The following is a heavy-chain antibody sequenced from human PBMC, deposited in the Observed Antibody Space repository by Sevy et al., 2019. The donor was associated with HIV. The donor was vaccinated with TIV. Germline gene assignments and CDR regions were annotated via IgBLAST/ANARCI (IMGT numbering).Heavy chain of an antibody. CDR3: ARGGLDRNWLRSFDY. D-gene: IGHD3-9*01. CDR2: IYSGGAT. CDR1: GLTVSSNY. J-gene: IGHJ4*02. V-gene: IGHV3-53*01. Sequence: GGSLRLSCAVSGLTVSSNYMSWVRQAPGKGLEWVSLIYSGGATYYADSVNGRFTISGEDSKNTLYLQMDSLRAEDTAEYYCARGGLDRNWLRSFDYWGRGTLVTVSS.